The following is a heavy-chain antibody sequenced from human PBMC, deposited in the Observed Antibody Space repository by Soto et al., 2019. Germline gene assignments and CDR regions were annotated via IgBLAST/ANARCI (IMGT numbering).Heavy chain of an antibody. CDR1: GFTFSSYG. V-gene: IGHV3-33*01. CDR3: ARDMYGITGNFGGSYYYYGMDV. CDR2: IWYDGSNK. J-gene: IGHJ6*02. D-gene: IGHD1-20*01. Sequence: GGSLRLSCAASGFTFSSYGMHWVRQAPGKGLEWVAVIWYDGSNKYYADSVKGRFTISRDNSKNTLYLQMNSLRAEDTAVYYCARDMYGITGNFGGSYYYYGMDVWGQGTTVTVSS.